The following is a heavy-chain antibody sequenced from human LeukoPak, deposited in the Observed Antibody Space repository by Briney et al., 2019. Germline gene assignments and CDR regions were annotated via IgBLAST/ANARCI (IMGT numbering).Heavy chain of an antibody. CDR2: INPNSGGT. J-gene: IGHJ4*02. CDR3: ARDEFGASSSYFDY. D-gene: IGHD6-6*01. CDR1: GYTFTGYY. V-gene: IGHV1-2*02. Sequence: GASVKVSCKASGYTFTGYYMHWVRQAPGQGLEWMGWINPNSGGTNYAQKFQGRVTMTRDTSISTAYMELSRLRSEDTAVYYCARDEFGASSSYFDYWGQGTLVTVSS.